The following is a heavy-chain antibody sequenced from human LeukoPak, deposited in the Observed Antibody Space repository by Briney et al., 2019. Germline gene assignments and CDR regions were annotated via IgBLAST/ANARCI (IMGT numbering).Heavy chain of an antibody. D-gene: IGHD7-27*01. CDR2: INPSGGST. V-gene: IGHV1-46*01. CDR3: ARETPGAGHFDY. Sequence: ASVKVSCKASGYTFTGYYMHWVRQAPGQGLEWMGIINPSGGSTSYAQKFQGRVTMTRDTSTSTVYMELSSLRSEDTAVYYCARETPGAGHFDYWGQGSLVTVSS. CDR1: GYTFTGYY. J-gene: IGHJ4*02.